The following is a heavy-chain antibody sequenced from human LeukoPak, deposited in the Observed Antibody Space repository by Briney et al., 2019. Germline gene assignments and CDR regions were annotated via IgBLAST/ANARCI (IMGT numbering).Heavy chain of an antibody. V-gene: IGHV1-2*06. J-gene: IGHJ4*02. Sequence: GASVKVSCKASGYTFTGYYMHWVRQAPGLGLEWMGRINPNSGGTNYAQKFQGRVTMTRDTSISTAYMELSRLRYDDTAVYYCARDKYYDYVWGSYRPDYWGQGTLVTVSS. CDR1: GYTFTGYY. CDR3: ARDKYYDYVWGSYRPDY. D-gene: IGHD3-16*02. CDR2: INPNSGGT.